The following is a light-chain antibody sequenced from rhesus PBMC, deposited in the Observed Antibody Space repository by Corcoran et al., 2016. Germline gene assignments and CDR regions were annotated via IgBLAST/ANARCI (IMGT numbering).Light chain of an antibody. V-gene: IGKV1-22*01. CDR2: KAS. CDR1: QSISSW. J-gene: IGKJ4*01. CDR3: LQYSSSPLT. Sequence: DIQMTQSPSSLSASVGDTVPITCRASQSISSWLDWYQPKPGKALKLLLYKASSLQSGVPSRFSGSGSGTDVTLTISSLQPEDFATYYCLQYSSSPLTFGGGTKVEIK.